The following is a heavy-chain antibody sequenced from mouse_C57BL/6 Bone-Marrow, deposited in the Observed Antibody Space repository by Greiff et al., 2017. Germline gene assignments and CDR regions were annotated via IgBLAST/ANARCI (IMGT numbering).Heavy chain of an antibody. CDR3: ARSLYDDDDGFAY. CDR2: IDPANGNT. V-gene: IGHV14-3*01. D-gene: IGHD2-4*01. CDR1: GFNIKNTY. Sequence: VQLQQSVAELVRPGASVKLSCTASGFNIKNTYMHWVKQRPEQGLEWIGRIDPANGNTKYAPKFQGKATITADTSSNTAYLQLSSLTAEDTAIYYCARSLYDDDDGFAYWGQGTLVTVSA. J-gene: IGHJ3*01.